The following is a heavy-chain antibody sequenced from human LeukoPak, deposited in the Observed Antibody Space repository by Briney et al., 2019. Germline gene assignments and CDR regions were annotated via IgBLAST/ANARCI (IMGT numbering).Heavy chain of an antibody. Sequence: PSETLSLTCTVSGGSISSTSYYWGWIRQPPGKGLEWIGEINHSGSTNYNPSLKSRVTISVDTSKNQFSLKLSSVTAADTAVYYCVRAPPYSSASWGYYGMDVWGQGTTVTVSS. J-gene: IGHJ6*02. CDR3: VRAPPYSSASWGYYGMDV. V-gene: IGHV4-39*07. D-gene: IGHD6-19*01. CDR1: GGSISSTSYY. CDR2: INHSGST.